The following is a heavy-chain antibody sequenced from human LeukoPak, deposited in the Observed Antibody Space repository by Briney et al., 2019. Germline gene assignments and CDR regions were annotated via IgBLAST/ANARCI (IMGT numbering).Heavy chain of an antibody. CDR3: ARGGYNRPPFFDY. D-gene: IGHD5-24*01. CDR1: GGTFSSYA. Sequence: SVKVSCKASGGTFSSYAITWVRQAPGQGLEWMGGIIPIYGTAKYAQKFQGRVTITTDESTSTAYMELSSLRSEDTAVYYCARGGYNRPPFFDYWGQGTLVTVSS. J-gene: IGHJ4*02. CDR2: IIPIYGTA. V-gene: IGHV1-69*05.